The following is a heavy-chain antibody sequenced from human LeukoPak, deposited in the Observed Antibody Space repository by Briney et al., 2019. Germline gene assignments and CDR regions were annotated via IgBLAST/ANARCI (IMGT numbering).Heavy chain of an antibody. D-gene: IGHD2-8*01. CDR2: INPNTGGT. Sequence: GASVKVSCKASGYIFTDYYIHWVRQAPGQGPEWMGRINPNTGGTDYVQKFQGRVTMTRDTSLSTAFMGLSSLKSDDTAVYYCARVSYGNNATPFDFWGQGTLVTVSS. J-gene: IGHJ4*02. CDR1: GYIFTDYY. V-gene: IGHV1-2*06. CDR3: ARVSYGNNATPFDF.